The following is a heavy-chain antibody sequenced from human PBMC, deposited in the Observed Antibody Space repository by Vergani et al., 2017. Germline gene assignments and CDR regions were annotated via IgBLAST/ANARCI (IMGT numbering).Heavy chain of an antibody. V-gene: IGHV3-23*01. D-gene: IGHD5-24*01. CDR3: GRGSDNYN. J-gene: IGHJ4*02. Sequence: EVQLLQSEGAVVQPGGSLRLSCVASGFTFSSHAMSWVRQGHGPGLELVSSIKNTGDSTHYADSVKGRFTISRDNSKNTLYLQMNSLRVEDTAVYYCGRGSDNYNWGQGTLVTVSS. CDR1: GFTFSSHA. CDR2: IKNTGDST.